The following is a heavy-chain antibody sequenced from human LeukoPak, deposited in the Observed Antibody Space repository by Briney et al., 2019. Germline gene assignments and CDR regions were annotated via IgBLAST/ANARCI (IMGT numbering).Heavy chain of an antibody. V-gene: IGHV3-9*01. CDR3: AKDMGSDYYDSSGYYRNWFDP. Sequence: GRSLRLSCAASGFTFDDYAMHWVRQAPGKGLEWVSGISWNSGSIGYADSVKGRFTISRDNAKNSLYLQMNSLRAEDTALYYCAKDMGSDYYDSSGYYRNWFDPWGQGTLVAVSS. D-gene: IGHD3-22*01. CDR2: ISWNSGSI. CDR1: GFTFDDYA. J-gene: IGHJ5*02.